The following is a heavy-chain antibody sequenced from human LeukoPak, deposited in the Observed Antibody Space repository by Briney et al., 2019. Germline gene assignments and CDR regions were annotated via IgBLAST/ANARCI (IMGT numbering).Heavy chain of an antibody. Sequence: SETLSLTCTVSGGSISSYYWSWIRQPPGKGLEWIGYIYYSGSTNYNPSLKSRVTISVDTSKNQFSLKLSSVTAADTAVYYCARVSSYYDSSGYYYTFDCWGQGTLVTVSS. J-gene: IGHJ4*02. D-gene: IGHD3-22*01. CDR2: IYYSGST. CDR3: ARVSSYYDSSGYYYTFDC. V-gene: IGHV4-59*01. CDR1: GGSISSYY.